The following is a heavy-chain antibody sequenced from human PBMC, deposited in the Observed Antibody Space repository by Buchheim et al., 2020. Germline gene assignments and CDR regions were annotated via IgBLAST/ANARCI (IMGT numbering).Heavy chain of an antibody. CDR3: ARSRDYVWGSYRTLDY. D-gene: IGHD3-16*02. CDR2: INHSGST. Sequence: QVQLQQWGAGLLKPSETLSLTCAVYGGSFSGYYWSWIRQPPGKGLEWIGEINHSGSTNYNPSLKSRVTISVDTSKNQFSLKLSSVTAADTAVYYCARSRDYVWGSYRTLDYWGQGTL. V-gene: IGHV4-34*01. J-gene: IGHJ4*02. CDR1: GGSFSGYY.